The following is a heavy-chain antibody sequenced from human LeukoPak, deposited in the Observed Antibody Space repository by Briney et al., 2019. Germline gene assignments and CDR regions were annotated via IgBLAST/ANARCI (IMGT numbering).Heavy chain of an antibody. CDR3: AKQPTVTTFEAFFDY. D-gene: IGHD4-17*01. CDR2: ISGSGGST. V-gene: IGHV3-23*01. CDR1: GFTFSSYW. Sequence: GGSLRLSCAASGFTFSSYWMHWVRQAPGKGLEWVSAISGSGGSTYYADSVKGRFTISRDNSKNTLYLQMNSLRAEDTAVYYCAKQPTVTTFEAFFDYWGQGTLVTVSS. J-gene: IGHJ4*02.